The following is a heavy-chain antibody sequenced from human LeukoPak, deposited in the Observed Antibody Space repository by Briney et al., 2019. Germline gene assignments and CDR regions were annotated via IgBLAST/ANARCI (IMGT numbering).Heavy chain of an antibody. Sequence: GASVKVSCKASGYTFTSYDINWVRQATGQGLEWMGWMNPNSGNTGYAQKFQGRVTMTRNTSISTAYMELSSLRSEDTAVYYCARGRDYYGSGSYYEFDYWGQGTLVTVSS. CDR3: ARGRDYYGSGSYYEFDY. D-gene: IGHD3-10*01. J-gene: IGHJ4*02. CDR1: GYTFTSYD. V-gene: IGHV1-8*01. CDR2: MNPNSGNT.